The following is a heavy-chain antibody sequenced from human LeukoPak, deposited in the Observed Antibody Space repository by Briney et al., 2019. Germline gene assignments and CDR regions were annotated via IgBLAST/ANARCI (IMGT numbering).Heavy chain of an antibody. D-gene: IGHD6-13*01. CDR1: GFTFSSYA. Sequence: GGSLRLSCAASGFTFSSYAMSWVRQAPGKGLEWVSAISGSGGSTYYADSVKGRFTISRDNSKNTLYLQMNSLRAEDTAVYYCARAIGPAYSSSYANWGQGTLVTVSS. J-gene: IGHJ4*02. V-gene: IGHV3-23*01. CDR2: ISGSGGST. CDR3: ARAIGPAYSSSYAN.